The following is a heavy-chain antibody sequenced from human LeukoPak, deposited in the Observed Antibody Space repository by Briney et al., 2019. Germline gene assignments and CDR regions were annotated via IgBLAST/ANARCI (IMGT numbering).Heavy chain of an antibody. D-gene: IGHD6-19*01. V-gene: IGHV1-2*02. Sequence: SVKVSCKASGYIFSDYYMHWVRQAPGQGLEWLGWINPKSGAADYAQQFRGRVTMTRDTSINTDYMEMKRVTSDDTAVYYCARGAEAETSPLDFWGQGTLVTVSS. J-gene: IGHJ4*02. CDR2: INPKSGAA. CDR3: ARGAEAETSPLDF. CDR1: GYIFSDYY.